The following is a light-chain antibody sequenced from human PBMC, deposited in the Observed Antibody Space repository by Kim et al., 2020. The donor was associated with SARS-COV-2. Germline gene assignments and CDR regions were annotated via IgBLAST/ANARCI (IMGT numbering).Light chain of an antibody. CDR2: EVS. V-gene: IGLV2-18*02. CDR3: SSFTSRATWV. Sequence: QSALTQPPSVSGSPGQSVTISCTGTSSDVGSYNRVSWYQQSPGTAPKLMIYEVSNRPSGVPDRFSGSKSGNTASLTISGVQAEDEADYYCSSFTSRATWVFGGGTQLIVL. J-gene: IGLJ3*02. CDR1: SSDVGSYNR.